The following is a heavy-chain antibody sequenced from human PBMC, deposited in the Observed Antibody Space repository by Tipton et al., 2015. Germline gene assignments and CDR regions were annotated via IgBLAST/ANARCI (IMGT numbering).Heavy chain of an antibody. CDR1: GYIFGNYY. D-gene: IGHD3-9*01. J-gene: IGHJ4*02. CDR2: IYPGDSDT. CDR3: ARLLPYFQWSKVYYFDY. Sequence: VQLVQSGAEVKKPGESLMISCKGFGYIFGNYYIAWVRQMPGKGLEWMGIIYPGDSDTRYSPSFQGQVTISADKSISTAYRQWSSLKASDTAVYYCARLLPYFQWSKVYYFDYWGQGSPVTVSP. V-gene: IGHV5-51*01.